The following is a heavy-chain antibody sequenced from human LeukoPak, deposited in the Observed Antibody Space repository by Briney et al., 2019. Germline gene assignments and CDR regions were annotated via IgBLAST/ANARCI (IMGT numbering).Heavy chain of an antibody. Sequence: SETLSLTCAVYGGSFSGYYWSWIRQPPGKGLEWIGEINHSGSTNYNPSLKSRVTISVDTSKNQFSLKLSSVTAADTAVYYCARGLTDCSSTSCYASDGMDVWGQGTLVTVSS. CDR2: INHSGST. D-gene: IGHD2-2*01. V-gene: IGHV4-34*01. CDR3: ARGLTDCSSTSCYASDGMDV. CDR1: GGSFSGYY. J-gene: IGHJ6*02.